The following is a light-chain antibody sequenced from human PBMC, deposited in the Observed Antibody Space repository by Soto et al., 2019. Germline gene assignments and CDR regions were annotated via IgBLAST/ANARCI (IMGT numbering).Light chain of an antibody. V-gene: IGKV3-11*01. J-gene: IGKJ4*01. CDR3: QQRSDRLT. Sequence: EIVLTQSPATLSLSPGERATLSCRSSQSVSYYLAWYQQKPGQAPRLLIYDASNRATDIPARFSGSGSGTDFPLTISSLEPEDFAVYYCQQRSDRLTFGGGTKVDIK. CDR2: DAS. CDR1: QSVSYY.